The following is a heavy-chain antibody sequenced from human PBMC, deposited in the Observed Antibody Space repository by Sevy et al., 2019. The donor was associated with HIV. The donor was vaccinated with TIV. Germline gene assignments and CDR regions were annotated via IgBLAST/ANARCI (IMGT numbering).Heavy chain of an antibody. CDR3: TARNFDF. Sequence: GGSLRLSCAASGLTLSYAWMNWVRQAPGKGLEWVGHIKSESDGGTTDFATPVKGRIIIERDDSKNTLYLQMNSLKTGDTALYYCTARNFDFWGRGTLVTVSS. V-gene: IGHV3-15*07. CDR2: IKSESDGGTT. CDR1: GLTLSYAW. J-gene: IGHJ4*02.